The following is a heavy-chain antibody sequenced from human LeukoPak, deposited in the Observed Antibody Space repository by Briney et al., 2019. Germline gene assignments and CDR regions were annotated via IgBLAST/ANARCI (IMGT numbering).Heavy chain of an antibody. CDR1: RDSISSGNW. CDR3: ARLCSGDTCSSYFDY. D-gene: IGHD2-15*01. Sequence: SETLSLTCAVSRDSISSGNWWSWVRQPPGKGLEWIGEIYHSGDTNYNPSLKSRVTISVDKSKNQFSLNLNSVTAAEPAVYYCARLCSGDTCSSYFDYLGQGTLVTVSS. J-gene: IGHJ4*02. CDR2: IYHSGDT. V-gene: IGHV4-4*02.